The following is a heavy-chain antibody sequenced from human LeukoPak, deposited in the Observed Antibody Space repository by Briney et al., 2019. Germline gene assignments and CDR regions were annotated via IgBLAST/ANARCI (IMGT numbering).Heavy chain of an antibody. CDR3: TTDRWYSADH. V-gene: IGHV3-7*03. Sequence: TGGSLRLSCTVSGFIFSDSWMAWIRQAPGKGLEWVAIMEKNGSGKNYVDSVKGRFIISRDNAKNSLFLQMDSLKVEDTAIYYCTTDRWYSADHWGQGTLVTVSS. CDR2: MEKNGSGK. J-gene: IGHJ5*02. D-gene: IGHD2-15*01. CDR1: GFIFSDSW.